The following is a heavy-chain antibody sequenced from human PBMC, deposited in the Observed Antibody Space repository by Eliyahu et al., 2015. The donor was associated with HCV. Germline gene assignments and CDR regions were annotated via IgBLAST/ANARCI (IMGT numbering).Heavy chain of an antibody. D-gene: IGHD4-11*01. V-gene: IGHV1-69*08. CDR1: GGTFSSYT. J-gene: IGHJ6*02. Sequence: QVQLVQSGAEVKKPGSSVKVSCKASGGTFSSYTISWVRQAPGQGLEWMGRIIPILGIANYAQKFQGRVTITADKSTSTAYMELSSLRSEDTAVYYCAREMTHSNYQNYYYYYGMDVWGQGTTVTVSS. CDR3: AREMTHSNYQNYYYYYGMDV. CDR2: IIPILGIA.